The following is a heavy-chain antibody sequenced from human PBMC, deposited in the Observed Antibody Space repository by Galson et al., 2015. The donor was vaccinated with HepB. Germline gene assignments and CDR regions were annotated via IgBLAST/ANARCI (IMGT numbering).Heavy chain of an antibody. CDR2: IWDDGSNK. J-gene: IGHJ3*02. CDR3: ARDLGDCSSTSCLWYAFDI. D-gene: IGHD2-2*01. V-gene: IGHV3-33*01. CDR1: GFTFSSYG. Sequence: SLRLSCAASGFTFSSYGMHWVRQAPGKGLEWVAVIWDDGSNKYYGDSVKGRFTISRDNSKNTLYLQMNSLRAEDTAVYYCARDLGDCSSTSCLWYAFDIWGQGTMVTVSS.